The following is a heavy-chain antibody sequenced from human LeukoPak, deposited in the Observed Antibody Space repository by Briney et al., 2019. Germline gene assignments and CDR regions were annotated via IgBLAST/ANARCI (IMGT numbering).Heavy chain of an antibody. CDR1: GYTFTGYY. J-gene: IGHJ4*02. Sequence: GASVKVSCKASGYTFTGYYMHWVRQAPGQGLEWMGRINPNSGGTNYAQKFQGRVTMTTDTSTSTAYMELRSLRSDDTAVYYCARGPPYYPIDYWGQGTLVTVSS. CDR3: ARGPPYYPIDY. V-gene: IGHV1-2*06. D-gene: IGHD3-10*01. CDR2: INPNSGGT.